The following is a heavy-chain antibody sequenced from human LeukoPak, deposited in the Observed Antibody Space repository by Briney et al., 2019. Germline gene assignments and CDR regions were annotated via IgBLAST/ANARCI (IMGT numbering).Heavy chain of an antibody. Sequence: GGSLRLSCAASGFTFSDCYMSWIRQAPGKGLEWVSYISSSSSYTNYADSVKGRFTISRDNAKNSLYLQMNSLRAEDTAVYYCARVTQAVAGLDYWGQGTLVTVSS. D-gene: IGHD6-19*01. V-gene: IGHV3-11*05. J-gene: IGHJ4*02. CDR3: ARVTQAVAGLDY. CDR2: ISSSSSYT. CDR1: GFTFSDCY.